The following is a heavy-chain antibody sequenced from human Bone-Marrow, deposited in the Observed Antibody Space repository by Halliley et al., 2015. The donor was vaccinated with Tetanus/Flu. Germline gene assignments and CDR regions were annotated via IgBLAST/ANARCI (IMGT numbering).Heavy chain of an antibody. J-gene: IGHJ3*01. CDR2: IRSKAYGGTT. Sequence: SLRLSCTASGFNFGDYAMTWVRQAPGKGLEWVGFIRSKAYGGTTEYAASVKGRFTISRDDSKSIAYLQVNSLKIEGTAVYSCTRRGRNDAFDLWGQGTMVTVSS. CDR1: GFNFGDYA. CDR3: TRRGRNDAFDL. D-gene: IGHD1-1*01. V-gene: IGHV3-49*04.